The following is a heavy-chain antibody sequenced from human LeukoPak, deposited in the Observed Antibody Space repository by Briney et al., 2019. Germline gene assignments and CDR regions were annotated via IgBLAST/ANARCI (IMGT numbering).Heavy chain of an antibody. CDR2: IADNGAT. V-gene: IGHV3-66*01. D-gene: IGHD4-23*01. CDR1: GFTVSSNY. Sequence: GGSLRLSCAASGFTVSSNYMGWVRQAPGKGLEWVSGIADNGATYYADSVKGRFIISRDNSKNSLYLQMNSLRAEDTAVYYCARGTTVVTQGVSAFDIWGQGTMVTVSS. CDR3: ARGTTVVTQGVSAFDI. J-gene: IGHJ3*02.